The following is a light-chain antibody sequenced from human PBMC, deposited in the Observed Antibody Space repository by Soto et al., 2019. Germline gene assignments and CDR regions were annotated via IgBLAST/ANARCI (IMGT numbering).Light chain of an antibody. V-gene: IGKV1-12*01. CDR2: EAS. CDR1: QSISTW. J-gene: IGKJ5*01. Sequence: DIQMTQSPSSVPASVGDRVTITCRASQSISTWLAWYQQKPGTVPKLLIYEASSLQSGVPSRFSGSGAGTDFTLTISSLQPEDFGTYYCQQGDSFPITFGQGTRLEI. CDR3: QQGDSFPIT.